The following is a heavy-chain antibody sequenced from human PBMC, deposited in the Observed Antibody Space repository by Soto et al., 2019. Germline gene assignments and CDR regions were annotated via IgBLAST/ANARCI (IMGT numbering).Heavy chain of an antibody. CDR1: GLAFSSYT. Sequence: EVQLVESGGGLVKPGGSLRLSCTASGLAFSSYTWNWVRQAPGKGLEWVSAISSGSSYIYHADSVKGRFTISRDNARNSLYLQMNSLRVEDTAVYYCARSRGNWNLDYWGQGSLVTVSS. D-gene: IGHD1-1*01. V-gene: IGHV3-21*01. J-gene: IGHJ4*02. CDR3: ARSRGNWNLDY. CDR2: ISSGSSYI.